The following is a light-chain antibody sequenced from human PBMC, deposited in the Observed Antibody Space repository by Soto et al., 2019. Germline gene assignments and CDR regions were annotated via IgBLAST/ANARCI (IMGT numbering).Light chain of an antibody. V-gene: IGLV1-47*01. CDR1: SSNIGSNY. CDR3: AAWDDSLSGVV. CDR2: RND. Sequence: QTVVTQTPSASGTPGQRVTISCSGSSSNIGSNYVYWYQQFPGAAPKLLIYRNDQRPSGVPDRFSGSKSGASASLAISGLRSEDEADYYCAAWDDSLSGVVFGGGTKLT. J-gene: IGLJ2*01.